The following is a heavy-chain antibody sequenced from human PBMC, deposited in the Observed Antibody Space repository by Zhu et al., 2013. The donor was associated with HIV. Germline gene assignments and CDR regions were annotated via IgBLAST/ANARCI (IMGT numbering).Heavy chain of an antibody. CDR1: GYTFTNYG. J-gene: IGHJ1*01. V-gene: IGHV1-18*01. CDR3: ARDWDGDYDNAIEYLQH. CDR2: ISAHNGKT. D-gene: IGHD4-17*01. Sequence: QVQLVQSGAEVKKPGASVKVSCKASGYTFTNYGIGWVRQAPGQGLEWMGWISAHNGKTNYEEKFEGRVTMTTDTSTSTAYMDLRSLRSEDTAVYYCARDWDGDYDNAIEYLQHWGQGTQVIVSS.